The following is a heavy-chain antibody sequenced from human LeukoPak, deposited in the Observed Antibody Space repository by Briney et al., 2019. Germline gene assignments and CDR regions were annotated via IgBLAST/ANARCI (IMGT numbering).Heavy chain of an antibody. V-gene: IGHV3-21*01. D-gene: IGHD6-19*01. CDR2: ISSSSSYI. CDR1: GFTFSSYS. Sequence: GGSLRLSCAASGFTFSSYSMIWVRQAPGKGLEWVSSISSSSSYIYYAHSVKGRFTISRDNAKNSLYLQMNSLRAEDTAVYYCAREHSSGWSNFDYWGQGTLVTVSS. J-gene: IGHJ4*02. CDR3: AREHSSGWSNFDY.